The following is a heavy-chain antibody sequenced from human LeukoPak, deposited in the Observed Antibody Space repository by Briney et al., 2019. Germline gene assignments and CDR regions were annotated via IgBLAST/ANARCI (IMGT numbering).Heavy chain of an antibody. V-gene: IGHV4-61*01. J-gene: IGHJ5*02. CDR1: GGSISSSSYY. Sequence: SEALSLTCAVSGGSISSSSYYWSWIRQPPGKGLERIGYIYYSGSTNYNPSLKSRVTISVETSKNQFSLKLSSVTAADTAVCYCARETIAAAGIDWFDPWGQGTLVTVSS. D-gene: IGHD6-13*01. CDR2: IYYSGST. CDR3: ARETIAAAGIDWFDP.